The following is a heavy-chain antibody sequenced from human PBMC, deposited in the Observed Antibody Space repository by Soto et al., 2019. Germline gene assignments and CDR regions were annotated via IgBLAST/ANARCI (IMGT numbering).Heavy chain of an antibody. J-gene: IGHJ6*02. CDR2: IYYSGST. D-gene: IGHD4-17*01. CDR3: ARDLRYGDYESYGMDV. CDR1: GGSISSGGYY. Sequence: QVQLQESGPGLVKPSQTLSLTCTVSGGSISSGGYYWSWIRQHPGKGLEWIGYIYYSGSTYYNPSLKSRVTISVDTSKNQFSLKLSSVTAADTAVYYWARDLRYGDYESYGMDVWGQGTTVTVSS. V-gene: IGHV4-31*03.